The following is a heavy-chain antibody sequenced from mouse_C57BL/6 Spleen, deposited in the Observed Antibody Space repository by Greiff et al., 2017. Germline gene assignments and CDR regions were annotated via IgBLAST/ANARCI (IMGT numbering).Heavy chain of an antibody. CDR3: ARDHYGSSLDY. D-gene: IGHD1-1*01. Sequence: EVKLVESGGGLVKPGGSLKLSCAASGFTFSSYAMSWVRQTPEKRLEWVATISDGGSYTYYPDNVKGRFTISRDNAKNNLYLQMSHLKSEDTAMYYCARDHYGSSLDYWGQGTTLTVSA. V-gene: IGHV5-4*01. CDR1: GFTFSSYA. CDR2: ISDGGSYT. J-gene: IGHJ2*01.